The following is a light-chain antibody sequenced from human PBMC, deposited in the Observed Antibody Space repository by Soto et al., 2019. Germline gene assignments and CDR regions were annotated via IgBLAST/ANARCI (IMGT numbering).Light chain of an antibody. V-gene: IGKV3-15*01. Sequence: EIRMTQSPATLSVSPGETATLSCRASQSVSSNLAWYQQKSGQAPRLLIYGASTRATGIPARFSGSGSGTELTLTISSLQSEDFAVYYCQQFNRWPLTFGGGTKVDIK. CDR1: QSVSSN. CDR3: QQFNRWPLT. CDR2: GAS. J-gene: IGKJ4*01.